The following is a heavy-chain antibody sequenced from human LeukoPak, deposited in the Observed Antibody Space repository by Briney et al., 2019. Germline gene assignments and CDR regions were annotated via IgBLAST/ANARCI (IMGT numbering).Heavy chain of an antibody. CDR1: GGSISSGGYY. J-gene: IGHJ4*02. CDR2: IYHSGST. V-gene: IGHV4-30-2*01. D-gene: IGHD3-3*01. CDR3: ARTFWSGYLYFDY. Sequence: SETLSLTCTVSGGSISSGGYYWSWIRQPPGKGLEWIGYIYHSGSTYYNPSLKSRVTISVDRSKNQFSLKLSSVTAADTAVYYCARTFWSGYLYFDYWGQGTLVTVSS.